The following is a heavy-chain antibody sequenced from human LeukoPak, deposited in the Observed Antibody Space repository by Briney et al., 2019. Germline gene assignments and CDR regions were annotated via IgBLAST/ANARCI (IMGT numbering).Heavy chain of an antibody. CDR1: GFTFSSYA. CDR2: ISYDGSNK. Sequence: GGSLRLSCAASGFTFSSYAMHWVRQAPGKGLEWVAVISYDGSNKYYADSVKGRFTISRDNSKNTLYLQMNSLRAGDTAVYYCARVGTVTAHYGLEYYFDYWGQGTLVTVSS. V-gene: IGHV3-30-3*01. J-gene: IGHJ4*02. D-gene: IGHD4-17*01. CDR3: ARVGTVTAHYGLEYYFDY.